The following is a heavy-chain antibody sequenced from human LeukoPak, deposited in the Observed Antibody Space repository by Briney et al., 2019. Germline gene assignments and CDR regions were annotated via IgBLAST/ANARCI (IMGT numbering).Heavy chain of an antibody. D-gene: IGHD1-26*01. J-gene: IGHJ4*02. CDR3: ARVKMRASGSYYFDY. V-gene: IGHV1-69*05. Sequence: ASVKVSCKASGYTFTSYGISWVRQAPGQGLEWMGGIIPIFGTANYAQKFQGRVTITTDESTSTAYMELSSLRSEDTAVYYCARVKMRASGSYYFDYWGQGTLVTVSS. CDR1: GYTFTSYG. CDR2: IIPIFGTA.